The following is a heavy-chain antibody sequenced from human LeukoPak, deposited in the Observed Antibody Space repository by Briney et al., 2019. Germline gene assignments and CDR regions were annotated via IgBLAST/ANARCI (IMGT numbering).Heavy chain of an antibody. CDR2: IYTSGST. CDR1: GGSISSYY. Sequence: SETLSLTCTVSGGSISSYYWSWIRQPAGKGLEWIGRIYTSGSTNYNPSLKSRVTISVDRSKNQFSLKLSSVTAADTAVYYCARGGNYDFWSGYMVGGWFDPWGQGTLVTVSS. V-gene: IGHV4-4*07. D-gene: IGHD3-3*01. CDR3: ARGGNYDFWSGYMVGGWFDP. J-gene: IGHJ5*02.